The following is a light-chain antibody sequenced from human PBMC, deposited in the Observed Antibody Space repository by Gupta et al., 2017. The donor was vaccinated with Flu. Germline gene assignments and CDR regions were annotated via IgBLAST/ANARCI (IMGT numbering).Light chain of an antibody. CDR3: SSYAKTDIWV. Sequence: SALTQPASVSGSPGQSITISCAGTSSDVGAYNFVSWYQQHPGKAPKLMIYGVSDRPAGVSNRFSGSKSGNTASLTISGLEEEDEADYYCSSYAKTDIWVFGGGTKVTVL. CDR2: GVS. CDR1: SSDVGAYNF. V-gene: IGLV2-14*01. J-gene: IGLJ3*02.